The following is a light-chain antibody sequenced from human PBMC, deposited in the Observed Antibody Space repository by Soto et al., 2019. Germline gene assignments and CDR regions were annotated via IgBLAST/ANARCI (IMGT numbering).Light chain of an antibody. Sequence: EIVLTQSPGTLSLSPGERATLSCRASQRPSNSHVAWYLLKPGQAPRLLIFDTSSRATGIPDRFSGSVSGTDFTLTISRLGPEDFAVFYCQQYGTSEIIFGQGTRLEIK. J-gene: IGKJ5*01. CDR1: QRPSNSH. CDR3: QQYGTSEII. V-gene: IGKV3-20*01. CDR2: DTS.